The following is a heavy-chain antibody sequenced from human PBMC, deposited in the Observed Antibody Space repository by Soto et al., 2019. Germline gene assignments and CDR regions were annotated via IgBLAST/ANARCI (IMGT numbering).Heavy chain of an antibody. CDR3: ARGRPGVRGIRFDS. J-gene: IGHJ4*02. CDR2: INHSGAT. V-gene: IGHV4-34*01. D-gene: IGHD3-10*02. Sequence: QVHLQQWGAGLLKPSETLSLTCAVYDGSFSDFYWSWIRQPPVKGLEWIGEINHSGATNYNPSLKSRVTISVDTSKNQFSLKVNSVTAADTAVFYCARGRPGVRGIRFDSWGQGTLVTVSS. CDR1: DGSFSDFY.